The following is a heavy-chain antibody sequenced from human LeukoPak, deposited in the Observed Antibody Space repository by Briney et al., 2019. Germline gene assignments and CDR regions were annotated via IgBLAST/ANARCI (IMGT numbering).Heavy chain of an antibody. CDR1: GGTFSSYA. CDR2: IIPILGIA. V-gene: IGHV1-69*04. Sequence: SVKVSCKASGGTFSSYAISWVRQAPGQGLEWMGRIIPILGIANYAQKFQGRVTITADKSTSTAYMELSSLRSEDTAVYYCARDRGVGDGYNSYFDYWGQGTLVTASS. D-gene: IGHD5-24*01. J-gene: IGHJ4*02. CDR3: ARDRGVGDGYNSYFDY.